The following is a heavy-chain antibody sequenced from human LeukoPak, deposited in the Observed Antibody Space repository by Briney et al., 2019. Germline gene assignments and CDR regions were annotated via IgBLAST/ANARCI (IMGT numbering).Heavy chain of an antibody. J-gene: IGHJ3*02. CDR2: IYHSGST. CDR1: GGSISSYY. CDR3: ARTTYDSSGSGAFDI. V-gene: IGHV4-59*12. D-gene: IGHD3-22*01. Sequence: SETLSLTCTVSGGSISSYYWSWIRQPPGKDLEWIGYIYHSGSTYYNPSLKSRVTISVDRPINQFSLKLSSVTAADTAVYYCARTTYDSSGSGAFDIWGQGTMVTVSS.